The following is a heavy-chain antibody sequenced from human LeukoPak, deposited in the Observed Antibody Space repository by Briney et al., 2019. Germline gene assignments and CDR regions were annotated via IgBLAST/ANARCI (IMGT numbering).Heavy chain of an antibody. CDR2: ISADNGNT. J-gene: IGHJ4*02. D-gene: IGHD2-8*01. CDR3: ARGTNPPYFDS. V-gene: IGHV1-18*01. Sequence: GASVEVSRKASGYTFDTYGISWVRQAPGQGLEWMGWISADNGNTNYAQKVQGRVTMTTDTSTNTAYMELRSLRSDDTAVYYCARGTNPPYFDSWGQGTLVTVSS. CDR1: GYTFDTYG.